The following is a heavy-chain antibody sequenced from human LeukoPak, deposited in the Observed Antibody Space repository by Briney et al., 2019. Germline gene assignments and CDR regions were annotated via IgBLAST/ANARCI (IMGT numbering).Heavy chain of an antibody. D-gene: IGHD1-26*01. J-gene: IGHJ4*02. CDR2: VSWNSDHT. V-gene: IGHV3-43*01. CDR1: GFKFYDYT. Sequence: GGSLILSCAASGFKFYDYTMHWVRRPPGKGLEWVSLVSWNSDHTSYADSVKGRFTISRDNSKNSLYLEMSSLRIEDTAFYYCAKDFQGIVGATQIDFWGQGTLVTVSS. CDR3: AKDFQGIVGATQIDF.